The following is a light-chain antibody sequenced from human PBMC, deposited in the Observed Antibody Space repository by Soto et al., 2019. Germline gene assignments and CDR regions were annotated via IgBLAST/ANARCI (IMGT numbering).Light chain of an antibody. CDR2: GAS. V-gene: IGKV3-20*01. J-gene: IGKJ2*01. CDR1: QSVSSSY. CDR3: QQYGTSPPYT. Sequence: EIVLTQSPGTLSLSPGERATLSCRASQSVSSSYLAWYQQKPDQAPRLLIYGASSRATGIPDRFSGSGSGTDFTLTISILEPEDFAVYYCQQYGTSPPYTFGQGTKLEIK.